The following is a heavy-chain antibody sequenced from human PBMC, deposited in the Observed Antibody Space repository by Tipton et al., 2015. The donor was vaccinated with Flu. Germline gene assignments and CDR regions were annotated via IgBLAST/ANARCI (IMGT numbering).Heavy chain of an antibody. CDR3: ARVVPYCSSTSCYSLRSNWLDP. CDR1: GYTFTSYG. V-gene: IGHV1-18*01. D-gene: IGHD2-2*01. Sequence: QLVQSGAEVKKPGASVKVSCKASGYTFTSYGISWVRQAPGQGLEWMGWISAYNGNTNYAQKLQGRVTMTTDTSTSTAYMELRSLRSDDTAVYYCARVVPYCSSTSCYSLRSNWLDPWGQGTLVTVSS. J-gene: IGHJ5*02. CDR2: ISAYNGNT.